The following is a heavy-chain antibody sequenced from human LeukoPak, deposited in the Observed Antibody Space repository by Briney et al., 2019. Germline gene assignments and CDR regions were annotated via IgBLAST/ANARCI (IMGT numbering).Heavy chain of an antibody. D-gene: IGHD3-22*01. CDR2: MNPNSGNT. V-gene: IGHV1-8*01. CDR1: GYTFTSYD. CDR3: ARWLYYYDSSGYGDDAFDI. J-gene: IGHJ3*02. Sequence: GASVKVSCKASGYTFTSYDINWVRQATGQGLEWMGWMNPNSGNTGYAQKFQGRVTMTRNTSISTAHMELSSLRSEDTAVYYCARWLYYYDSSGYGDDAFDIWGQGTMVTVSS.